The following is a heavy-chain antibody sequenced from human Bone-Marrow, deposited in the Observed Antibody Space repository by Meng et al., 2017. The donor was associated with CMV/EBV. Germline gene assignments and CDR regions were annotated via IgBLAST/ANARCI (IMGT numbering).Heavy chain of an antibody. V-gene: IGHV1-2*02. CDR2: INPNSGGT. CDR1: GYTFTGYY. Sequence: ASVKVSCKASGYTFTGYYMHWVRQAPGQGLEWMGWINPNSGGTNYAQKFQGRVTMTRDTSISTAYMELSRLRSDDTAVYYCARDKYLGDFWSGYYYYYGMDVWVQGPT. J-gene: IGHJ6*02. D-gene: IGHD3-3*01. CDR3: ARDKYLGDFWSGYYYYYGMDV.